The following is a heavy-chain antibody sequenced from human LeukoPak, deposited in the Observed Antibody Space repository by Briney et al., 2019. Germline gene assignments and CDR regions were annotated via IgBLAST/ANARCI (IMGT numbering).Heavy chain of an antibody. D-gene: IGHD1-26*01. CDR2: ISGGGEST. CDR3: AKGPLVGALNWFDP. Sequence: GGSLRLSCVASEFTFSSHAMNWVRQAPGKGLEWVSSISGGGESTYYADSVKGRFTISRDNSKNTLYLQMNSLRAEDTAVYYCAKGPLVGALNWFDPWGQGTLVTVSS. J-gene: IGHJ5*02. V-gene: IGHV3-23*01. CDR1: EFTFSSHA.